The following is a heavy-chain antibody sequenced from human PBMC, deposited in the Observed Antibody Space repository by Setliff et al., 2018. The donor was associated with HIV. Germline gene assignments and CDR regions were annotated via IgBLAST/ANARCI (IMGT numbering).Heavy chain of an antibody. V-gene: IGHV4-31*03. J-gene: IGHJ4*02. Sequence: SETLSLTCTVSGGSITSGGYYWHWIRQHPGKGLEWIGYIFYSGSTYYNPSLKSRVTISLDTSENQFSLKLSSVTAADTAVYYCARAHSSYGYLLEYWGQGTLV. CDR1: GGSITSGGYY. CDR2: IFYSGST. CDR3: ARAHSSYGYLLEY. D-gene: IGHD5-18*01.